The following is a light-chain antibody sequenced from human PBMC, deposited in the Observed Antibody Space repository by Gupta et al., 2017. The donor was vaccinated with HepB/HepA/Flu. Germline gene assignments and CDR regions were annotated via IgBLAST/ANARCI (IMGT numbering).Light chain of an antibody. CDR3: RQQYRFPFT. V-gene: IGKV4-1*01. CDR1: QSVLLNSNNKNY. CDR2: WAS. Sequence: DIVMTQSPDSLAVSLGERATIYCKSSQSVLLNSNNKNYLAWYQQKPGQPPKILIYWASTREYGVPDRFSGRGYETDFTLTISSRQAEDVAVYCCRQQYRFPFTFGHGTXVDIK. J-gene: IGKJ3*01.